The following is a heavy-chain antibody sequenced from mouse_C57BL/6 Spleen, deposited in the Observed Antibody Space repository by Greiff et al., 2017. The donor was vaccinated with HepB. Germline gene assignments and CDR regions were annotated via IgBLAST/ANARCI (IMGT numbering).Heavy chain of an antibody. CDR3: ARPRYYGSSYWYFDV. J-gene: IGHJ1*03. Sequence: EVQLQQSGGGLVQPGGSLKLSCAASGIDFSRYWMSWVRRAPGKGLEWIGEINPDSSTINYAPSLKDKFIISRDNAKNTLYLQMSKVRSEDTALYYCARPRYYGSSYWYFDVWGTGTTVTVSS. CDR2: INPDSSTI. V-gene: IGHV4-1*01. D-gene: IGHD1-1*01. CDR1: GIDFSRYW.